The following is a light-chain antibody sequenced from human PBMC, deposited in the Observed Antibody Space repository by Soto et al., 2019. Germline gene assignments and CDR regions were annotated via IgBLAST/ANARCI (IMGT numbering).Light chain of an antibody. V-gene: IGKV1-5*03. CDR2: KAS. CDR3: QHYNSYSEA. J-gene: IGKJ1*01. Sequence: QMNQPPSTVSGSIGDRVTITCRASQTISSWLAWYQQKPGKAPKLLIYKASTLKSGVPSRFSGSGSGTEFTLTISSLQPDDFATYYCQHYNSYSEAFGQGTKVDIK. CDR1: QTISSW.